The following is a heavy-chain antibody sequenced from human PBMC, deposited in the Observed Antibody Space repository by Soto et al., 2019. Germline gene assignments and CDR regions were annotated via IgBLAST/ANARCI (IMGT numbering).Heavy chain of an antibody. V-gene: IGHV4-39*01. CDR2: IYYSGST. CDR1: GGSISTSSYY. J-gene: IGHJ5*02. CDR3: ARLFFHYYDSSGYPTPVFDP. Sequence: SETLSLTCTVSGGSISTSSYYWGWIRQPPGKGLEWIGSIYYSGSTYYNPSLKSRVTISVDTSKNQFSLKLSSVTAADTAVYYCARLFFHYYDSSGYPTPVFDPWGQGTLVTVSS. D-gene: IGHD3-22*01.